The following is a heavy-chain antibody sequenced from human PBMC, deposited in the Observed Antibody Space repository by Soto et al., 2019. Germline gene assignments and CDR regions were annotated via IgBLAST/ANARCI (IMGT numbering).Heavy chain of an antibody. V-gene: IGHV3-30*18. CDR3: AKEGGSTAPFDN. CDR2: ISYDGSNK. D-gene: IGHD3-16*01. J-gene: IGHJ4*02. CDR1: GFTFSSYG. Sequence: GGSLRLSCAASGFTFSSYGMHWVRQAPGKGLEWVAVISYDGSNKYYADSVKGRFTISRDTSKNTLYLHMNSLRAEDTAVYYCAKEGGSTAPFDNWGQGTLVTVSS.